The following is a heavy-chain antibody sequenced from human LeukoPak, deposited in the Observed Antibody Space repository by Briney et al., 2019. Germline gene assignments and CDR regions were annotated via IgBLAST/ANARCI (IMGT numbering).Heavy chain of an antibody. D-gene: IGHD5-24*01. CDR3: GHVDGYIDY. J-gene: IGHJ4*02. Sequence: PGGSLRLSCAASGFTFSSYGMHWVRQAPGKGLEWVAVIWYDGSNKYYADSVKGRFTISRDNSKNTLYLQMNSLRAEDTAEYYCGHVDGYIDYWGQGTLVTVSS. CDR1: GFTFSSYG. V-gene: IGHV3-33*01. CDR2: IWYDGSNK.